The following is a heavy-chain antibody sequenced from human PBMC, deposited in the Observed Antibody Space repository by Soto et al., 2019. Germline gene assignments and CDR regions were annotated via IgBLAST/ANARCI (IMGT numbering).Heavy chain of an antibody. CDR3: ARHLRSSGWYWYYYGMDV. V-gene: IGHV1-8*01. CDR1: GYTFTSYD. D-gene: IGHD6-19*01. CDR2: MNPNSGNT. J-gene: IGHJ6*02. Sequence: QVQLVQSGAEVKKPGASVKVSCKASGYTFTSYDINWVRQATGQGLEWMGWMNPNSGNTGYAQKFQGRVTMTRNTSISTAYMELSSLRSEDTAVYYCARHLRSSGWYWYYYGMDVCGQGTTVTVSS.